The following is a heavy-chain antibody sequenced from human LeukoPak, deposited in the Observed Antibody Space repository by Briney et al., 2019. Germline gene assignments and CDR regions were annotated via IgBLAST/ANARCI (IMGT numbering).Heavy chain of an antibody. CDR3: AKDAYMITFGGVIDH. J-gene: IGHJ5*02. D-gene: IGHD3-16*01. V-gene: IGHV3-30-3*01. CDR2: ISYDGSNK. Sequence: GGSLRLSCAASGFTFSSYAMHWVRQAPGKGLEWVAVISYDGSNKYYADSVKGRFTISRDNSKNTLYLQMNSLRAEDTAVYYCAKDAYMITFGGVIDHWGQGTLVTVSS. CDR1: GFTFSSYA.